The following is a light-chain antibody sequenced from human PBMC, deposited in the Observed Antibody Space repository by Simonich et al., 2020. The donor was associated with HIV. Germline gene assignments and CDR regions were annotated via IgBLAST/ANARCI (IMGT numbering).Light chain of an antibody. J-gene: IGLJ3*02. Sequence: QSALTQPASVSGSPGQSITISCTETNSDVGGFKYVSWYQQHPGKAPQLMIYDVSKRPSGVSNRFSGSKSGNTASLTISGLQAEDEADYFCCSYTSNSTGVFGGGTRLTVL. CDR1: NSDVGGFKY. V-gene: IGLV2-14*03. CDR3: CSYTSNSTGV. CDR2: DVS.